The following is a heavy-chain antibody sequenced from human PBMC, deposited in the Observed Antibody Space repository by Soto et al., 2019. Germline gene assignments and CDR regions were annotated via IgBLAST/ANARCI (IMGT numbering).Heavy chain of an antibody. CDR1: GFIFSTYG. Sequence: QVQLVESGGGVVQPGRSLRLSCAASGFIFSTYGMHWVRQAPGKGLEWVAVTSYDGSNKYYADSVKGRFTISRDNSKNTLYLQMNSLRTEDTAVYYCAKGGRALNVYYYGMDVWGQGTTVTVSS. J-gene: IGHJ6*02. CDR3: AKGGRALNVYYYGMDV. V-gene: IGHV3-30*18. CDR2: TSYDGSNK.